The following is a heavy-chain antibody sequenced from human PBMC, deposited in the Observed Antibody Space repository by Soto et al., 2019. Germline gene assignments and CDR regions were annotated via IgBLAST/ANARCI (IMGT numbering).Heavy chain of an antibody. J-gene: IGHJ3*02. Sequence: EVQLVESGGGLVKPGGSLRLSCAASGFTFSSYIMNWVRQAPGKGLEWVSSISSSSSYIYYADSVKGRFTISRDNAKNSLYLQMNSLRAEDTAVYYCASNYGSGGAFDIWGQGTMVTVSS. CDR3: ASNYGSGGAFDI. CDR1: GFTFSSYI. CDR2: ISSSSSYI. V-gene: IGHV3-21*01. D-gene: IGHD3-10*01.